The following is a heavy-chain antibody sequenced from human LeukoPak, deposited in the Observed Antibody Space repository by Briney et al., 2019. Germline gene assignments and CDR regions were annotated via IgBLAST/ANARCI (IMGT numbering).Heavy chain of an antibody. V-gene: IGHV4-39*01. Sequence: SETLSLTCTVSGGSISSSSNFWGWIRQPPGKGLEWIGSTSYSGSTYYNPSLKSRVTISVDTSKNQFSLKLSSVTAADTAVYYCARLTPCSGSPPGDYWGQGTLVTVSS. CDR1: GGSISSSSNF. J-gene: IGHJ4*02. D-gene: IGHD1-26*01. CDR2: TSYSGST. CDR3: ARLTPCSGSPPGDY.